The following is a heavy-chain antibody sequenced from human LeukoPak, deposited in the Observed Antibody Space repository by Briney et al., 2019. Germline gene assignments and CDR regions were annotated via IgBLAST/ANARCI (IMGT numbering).Heavy chain of an antibody. CDR2: ISHDGMNA. D-gene: IGHD6-19*01. Sequence: PGGSLRLSCPASGLHFSGTAMSWVRQAPGKGLEWVSAISHDGMNAYYADSVKGRFTISRDNSKKTVSLEMSSLTAADTGVYYCAKDGAQYSSGPECDPRGQGALVTVSP. V-gene: IGHV3-23*01. J-gene: IGHJ5*02. CDR3: AKDGAQYSSGPECDP. CDR1: GLHFSGTA.